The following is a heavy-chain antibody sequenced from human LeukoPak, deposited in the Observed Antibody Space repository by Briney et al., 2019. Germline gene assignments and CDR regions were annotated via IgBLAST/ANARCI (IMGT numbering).Heavy chain of an antibody. CDR1: GFTFSSYG. D-gene: IGHD3-10*01. J-gene: IGHJ3*02. CDR3: ARESGFGELFPFAFDI. CDR2: IYSGGNT. V-gene: IGHV3-NL1*01. Sequence: GGSLRLSCAASGFTFSSYGMHWVRQAPGKGLEWVSVIYSGGNTYYADSVKGRFAISKEYSRNTVYLQLNSLRAEDTAVYYCARESGFGELFPFAFDIWGQGTMVTVSA.